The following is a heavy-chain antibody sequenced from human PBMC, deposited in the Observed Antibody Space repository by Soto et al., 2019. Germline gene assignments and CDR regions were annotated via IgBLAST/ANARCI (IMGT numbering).Heavy chain of an antibody. V-gene: IGHV4-39*01. Sequence: QLQLQESGPGLVKPSETLSLTCTVSGGSISSSSYYWGWIRQPPGKGLEWIGSIYYSGSTYYNPSLKSRVTISVDTSKNQFSLKLSSVTAADTAVYYCARQGDYYGSGSYHLFDYWGQGTLVTVSS. D-gene: IGHD3-10*01. CDR3: ARQGDYYGSGSYHLFDY. CDR2: IYYSGST. J-gene: IGHJ4*02. CDR1: GGSISSSSYY.